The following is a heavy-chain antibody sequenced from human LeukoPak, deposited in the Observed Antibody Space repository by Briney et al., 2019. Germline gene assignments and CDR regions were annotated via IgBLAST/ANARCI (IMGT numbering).Heavy chain of an antibody. V-gene: IGHV3-33*01. CDR1: GFTFSSYG. J-gene: IGHJ4*02. Sequence: GGSLRLSCAASGFTFSSYGMHWVRQAPGKGLEWMAVIWYDGSNKYYADSVKGRFTISRDNSKNTLYLQMNSLRAEDTAVYYCARGLGYCSGGSCSDYWGQGTLVTVSS. D-gene: IGHD2-15*01. CDR2: IWYDGSNK. CDR3: ARGLGYCSGGSCSDY.